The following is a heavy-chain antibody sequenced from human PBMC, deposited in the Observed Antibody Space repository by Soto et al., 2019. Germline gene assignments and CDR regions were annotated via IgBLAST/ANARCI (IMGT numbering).Heavy chain of an antibody. V-gene: IGHV3-21*01. D-gene: IGHD6-19*01. CDR3: ARAPVAGTTGPV. CDR1: GFTFSDYA. CDR2: IDGSGTSI. J-gene: IGHJ4*02. Sequence: PGGSLRLSCAASGFTFSDYAMNWVRQAPGKGLEWVSSIDGSGTSIYYIDSVKGRFTISRDNARDSVYLQMNNLRPDDTAVFYCARAPVAGTTGPVWGQGTLVTVSS.